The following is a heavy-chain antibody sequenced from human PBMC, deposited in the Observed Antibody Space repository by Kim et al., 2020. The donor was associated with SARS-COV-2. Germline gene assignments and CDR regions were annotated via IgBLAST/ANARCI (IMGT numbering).Heavy chain of an antibody. D-gene: IGHD3-16*01. CDR1: GDSVSSITDS. CDR3: ARGARRVHAFDI. V-gene: IGHV6-1*01. J-gene: IGHJ3*02. Sequence: QTLSLTCAISGDSVSSITDSWNWIRLSPSRGLEWLGRTYYRSKWLNDYALSMKGRITVSPDTSKNEFSLQLNSVTAEDTALYYCARGARRVHAFDIWGQGTMVTVSS. CDR2: TYYRSKWLN.